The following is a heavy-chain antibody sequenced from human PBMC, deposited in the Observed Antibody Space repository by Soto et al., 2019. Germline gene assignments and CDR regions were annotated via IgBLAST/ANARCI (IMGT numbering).Heavy chain of an antibody. CDR1: GFTFSSYG. Sequence: GGSLRLSCAASGFTFSSYGMHWVRQAPGKGLEWVAVISYDGSNKYYADSVKGRFTISRDNSKNTLYLQMNSLRAEDTAVYYCAKDLLECSGGSCYRKYYYYGMDVWGQGTTVTVSS. D-gene: IGHD2-15*01. CDR3: AKDLLECSGGSCYRKYYYYGMDV. J-gene: IGHJ6*02. CDR2: ISYDGSNK. V-gene: IGHV3-30*18.